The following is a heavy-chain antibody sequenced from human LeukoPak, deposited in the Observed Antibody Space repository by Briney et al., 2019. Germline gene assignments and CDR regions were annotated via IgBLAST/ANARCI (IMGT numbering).Heavy chain of an antibody. V-gene: IGHV3-48*03. CDR2: ISSSGSDM. D-gene: IGHD2-15*01. CDR1: GFTVITND. Sequence: GGSLRLSCAASGFTVITNDMTWVRQAPGKGLEWVSLISSSGSDMFYADSVRGRFTVSRDNGKNALFLQMTSLRVEDTGVYYCARERPLVGALDLWGQGTVVTVSS. CDR3: ARERPLVGALDL. J-gene: IGHJ5*02.